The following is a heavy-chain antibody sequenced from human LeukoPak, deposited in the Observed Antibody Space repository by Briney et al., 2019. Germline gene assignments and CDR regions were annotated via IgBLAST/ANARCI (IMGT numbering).Heavy chain of an antibody. CDR1: GFTFSSYS. D-gene: IGHD1-14*01. CDR3: ARREAPTQEPLDY. CDR2: ISSSSSYI. J-gene: IGHJ4*02. V-gene: IGHV3-21*01. Sequence: GGSLRLSCAASGFTFSSYSMNWVRQAPGKGLEWVSSISSSSSYIYYADSVKGRFTISRDNAKNSLYLQMNSLRAEDTAVYYCARREAPTQEPLDYWGQGTLVTVSS.